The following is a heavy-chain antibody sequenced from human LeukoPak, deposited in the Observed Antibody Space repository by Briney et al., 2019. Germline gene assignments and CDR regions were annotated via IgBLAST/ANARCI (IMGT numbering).Heavy chain of an antibody. CDR1: GFTFCDYY. V-gene: IGHV3-11*03. CDR2: ISTSSDFP. CDR3: ARGTRIHRY. Sequence: GGSLRLSCAASGFTFCDYYMSWIRQAPGQGLEWVAYISTSSDFPNYADSVKGRFTLSGHNAKNSRYLQMNSLRAEDAAIDCGARGTRIHRYWGEGTLVTVAS. D-gene: IGHD2-15*01. J-gene: IGHJ4*02.